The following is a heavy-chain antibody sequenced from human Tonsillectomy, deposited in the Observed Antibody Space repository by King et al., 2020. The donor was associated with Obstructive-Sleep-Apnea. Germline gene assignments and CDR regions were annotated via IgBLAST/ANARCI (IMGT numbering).Heavy chain of an antibody. V-gene: IGHV3-7*03. CDR2: IKQDGSEK. Sequence: VQLVESGGGWVQPGGSLRLSCAASGFTFSRYWMSWVRQAPGKGLEWVANIKQDGSEKDYVDSVKGRFTISRDNAKNSLYLKMNSLRAEDTAGYYCARDKFHSMILVVTTNFFDYGGQGTLVTVSS. D-gene: IGHD3-22*01. CDR1: GFTFSRYW. J-gene: IGHJ4*02. CDR3: ARDKFHSMILVVTTNFFDY.